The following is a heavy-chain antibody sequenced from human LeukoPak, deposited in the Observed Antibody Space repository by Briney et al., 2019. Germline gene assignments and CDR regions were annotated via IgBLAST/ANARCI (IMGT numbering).Heavy chain of an antibody. Sequence: GGSLRLSCAASGFTFSSSAMSWVRQVPGKGLEWVSGISASGGSTSYADSVKGRFTISRDNSKNTLYLQMNSLRAEDTAVYYCAKSFSPLDYWGQGTLVTVSS. J-gene: IGHJ4*02. CDR2: ISASGGST. CDR3: AKSFSPLDY. V-gene: IGHV3-23*01. CDR1: GFTFSSSA.